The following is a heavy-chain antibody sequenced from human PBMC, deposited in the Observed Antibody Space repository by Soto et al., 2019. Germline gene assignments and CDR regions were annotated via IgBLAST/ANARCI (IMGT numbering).Heavy chain of an antibody. CDR3: ARGVLHYDFWSGPINGGMDD. D-gene: IGHD3-3*01. CDR1: GGSFSDYSWN. V-gene: IGHV4-34*01. Sequence: SDTLSLTCAVYGGSFSDYSWNWNWIRQPPGKGLERIGEINHSGSTRHNPSLKSRVTLSLDTSKNQFSLILTSVTASDTAVNYCARGVLHYDFWSGPINGGMDDWGHGTTVTVSS. CDR2: INHSGST. J-gene: IGHJ6*02.